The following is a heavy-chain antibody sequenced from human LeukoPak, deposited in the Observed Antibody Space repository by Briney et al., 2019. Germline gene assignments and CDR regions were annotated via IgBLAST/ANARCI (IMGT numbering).Heavy chain of an antibody. J-gene: IGHJ5*02. CDR2: ISSESSHI. V-gene: IGHV3-21*01. CDR3: AVEGYCSGGSCYTNWFDP. D-gene: IGHD2-15*01. CDR1: GFTFSSYS. Sequence: GGSLRLSCAASGFTFSSYSMNWVRQAPGKGLEWVSSISSESSHILYADSVKGRFTISRDNAKNSLYLQMNSLRDEDTAVYYCAVEGYCSGGSCYTNWFDPWGQGTLVTVSS.